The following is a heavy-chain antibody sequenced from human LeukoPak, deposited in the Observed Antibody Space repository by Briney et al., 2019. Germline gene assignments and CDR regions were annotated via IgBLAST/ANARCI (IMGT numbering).Heavy chain of an antibody. J-gene: IGHJ4*02. Sequence: GGSLRLSCAASGFTFSTYAMSWVRQAPGKGLEWVSTISGSGANTYYADSVRGRFTISRDNSKNTLYLQMHSLRAEDTAVYYCAREPPSGELDFWGQGTLVTVSS. CDR2: ISGSGANT. CDR1: GFTFSTYA. V-gene: IGHV3-23*01. CDR3: AREPPSGELDF.